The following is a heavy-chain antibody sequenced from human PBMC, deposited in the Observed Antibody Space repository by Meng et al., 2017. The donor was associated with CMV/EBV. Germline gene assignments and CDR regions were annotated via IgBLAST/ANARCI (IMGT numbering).Heavy chain of an antibody. CDR3: ARDANGYGCNSGEGFDP. CDR2: ISSSSSYI. Sequence: GESLKISCAASGFTFSSYSMNWVRQAPGKGLEWVSSISSSSSYIYYADSVKGRFTISRDNAKNSLYLQMNSLRAEDTAVYYCARDANGYGCNSGEGFDPWGQGTLVTVSS. CDR1: GFTFSSYS. J-gene: IGHJ5*02. D-gene: IGHD4-23*01. V-gene: IGHV3-21*01.